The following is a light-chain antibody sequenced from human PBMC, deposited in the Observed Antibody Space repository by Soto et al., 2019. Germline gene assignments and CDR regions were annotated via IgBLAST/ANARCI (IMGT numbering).Light chain of an antibody. CDR2: SDD. V-gene: IGLV1-40*01. CDR1: SSNIGAGYV. J-gene: IGLJ1*01. Sequence: QSVLTQPPSVSGAPGQRVTISCTGSSSNIGAGYVVHWYQQLPGAAPKLLIFSDDNRPSGVPDRFSGSNSGTSASLTITGLQPEDEADYYCSSYTSRTTYVFGTGTKVTVL. CDR3: SSYTSRTTYV.